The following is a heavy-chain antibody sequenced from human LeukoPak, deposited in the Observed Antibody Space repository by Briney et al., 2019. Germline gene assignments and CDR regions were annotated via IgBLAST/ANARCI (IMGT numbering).Heavy chain of an antibody. V-gene: IGHV1-18*01. CDR1: GNSFTSYG. CDR3: ARGGAADLDY. Sequence: GASVQLSCTASGNSFTSYGSSWVRQAPGLVIHWMGWISAYNGNTNYAQKLQGRVTMTTDTSTSTAYMELRSLRSDHTAVYYCARGGAADLDYWGQGTLVTVSS. D-gene: IGHD6-13*01. CDR2: ISAYNGNT. J-gene: IGHJ4*02.